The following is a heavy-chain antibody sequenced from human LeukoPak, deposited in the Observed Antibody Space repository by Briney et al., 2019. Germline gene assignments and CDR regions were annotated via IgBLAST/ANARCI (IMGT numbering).Heavy chain of an antibody. CDR2: IYHSGST. CDR1: GGSISSGGYS. Sequence: SQTLSFTCAVSGGSISSGGYSWSWIRQPPGKGLEWIGYIYHSGSTYYNPSLKSRVTISVDRSKNQFSLKLSSVTAADTAVYYCARERCSSTSCYSGGSVDYWGQGTLVTVSS. J-gene: IGHJ4*02. CDR3: ARERCSSTSCYSGGSVDY. D-gene: IGHD2-2*01. V-gene: IGHV4-30-2*01.